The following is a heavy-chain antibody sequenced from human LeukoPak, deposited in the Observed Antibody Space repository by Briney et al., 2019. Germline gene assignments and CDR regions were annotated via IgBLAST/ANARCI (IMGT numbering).Heavy chain of an antibody. CDR3: AKAHYYDSSGYYSGDY. Sequence: PGGSLRLSCAASGFTFSSYAMSWVRQAPGKGLEWVSAISGSGGSTYYADSVKGRFTISRDNSKNTLYLQMNSLRAEDTAVYYCAKAHYYDSSGYYSGDYWGQGTLVTVSS. CDR2: ISGSGGST. V-gene: IGHV3-23*01. J-gene: IGHJ4*02. CDR1: GFTFSSYA. D-gene: IGHD3-22*01.